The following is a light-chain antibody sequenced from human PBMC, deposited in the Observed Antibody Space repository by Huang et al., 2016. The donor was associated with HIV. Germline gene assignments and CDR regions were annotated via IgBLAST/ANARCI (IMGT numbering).Light chain of an antibody. Sequence: VMMSQSPATLAASPGERVTLSCGANQSVNTNLAWYQQNPGQPPRLLIYAASTRATGVPARFAGSGSGTEFTLTIDSLQSDDFAVYYCQQYNKWPPEYTFGQGTRLEIK. V-gene: IGKV3-15*01. CDR3: QQYNKWPPEYT. CDR1: QSVNTN. CDR2: AAS. J-gene: IGKJ2*01.